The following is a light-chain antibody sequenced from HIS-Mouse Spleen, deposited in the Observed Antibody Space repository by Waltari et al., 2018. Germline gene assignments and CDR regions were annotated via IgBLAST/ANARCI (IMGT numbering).Light chain of an antibody. J-gene: IGLJ2*01. CDR2: EDS. V-gene: IGLV3-10*01. CDR3: YSTDSSGNHRV. CDR1: ALPTKY. Sequence: SYELTQPPSASVSPGQTARITCSGDALPTKYAYWYQQKSGQAPVLVIYEDSKRHSGIPGRFSGSSSGRMATLTISGAQVEDEADYYCYSTDSSGNHRVFGGGTKLTVL.